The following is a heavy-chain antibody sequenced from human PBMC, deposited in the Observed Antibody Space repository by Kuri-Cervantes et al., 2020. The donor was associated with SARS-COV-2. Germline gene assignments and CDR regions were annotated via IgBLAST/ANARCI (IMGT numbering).Heavy chain of an antibody. CDR1: GGSISSCGYY. Sequence: SETLSLTCTVSGGSISSCGYYWSWVRQHPGRGPAWIGYVYYNGNTFYSPSLKSRVTMSIDTSRNQFSLRLSSVTAADTAVYSCARGGTTVPTSGAFDFWGQGTLVTVSS. CDR3: ARGGTTVPTSGAFDF. V-gene: IGHV4-31*03. J-gene: IGHJ3*01. D-gene: IGHD4-17*01. CDR2: VYYNGNT.